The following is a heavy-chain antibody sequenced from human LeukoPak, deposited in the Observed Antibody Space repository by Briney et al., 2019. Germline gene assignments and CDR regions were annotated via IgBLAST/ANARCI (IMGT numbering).Heavy chain of an antibody. D-gene: IGHD6-13*01. CDR2: INHSGST. Sequence: SETLSLTCAVYGGSFSGYYWSWIRQPPGKGLEWIGEINHSGSTNYNPSLKSQVTISVDTSKNQFSLKLSSVTAADTAVYYCARGPGLAYSSSWAGYGTSLDYWGQGTLVTVSS. CDR1: GGSFSGYY. CDR3: ARGPGLAYSSSWAGYGTSLDY. V-gene: IGHV4-34*01. J-gene: IGHJ4*02.